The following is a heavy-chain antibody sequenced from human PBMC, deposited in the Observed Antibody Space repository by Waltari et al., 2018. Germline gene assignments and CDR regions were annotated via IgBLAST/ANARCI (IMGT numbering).Heavy chain of an antibody. Sequence: QVQLQESGPGLVKPSETLSLTCAVSGYSISSGYYWGWIRQPPGKGLEWIGSIYHSGSTYYNRALKSRVTISVDTSKNQFSRKLSSVTAADTAVYYCARRVRGVYGGMDVWCQGTTVTVSS. CDR2: IYHSGST. J-gene: IGHJ6*02. D-gene: IGHD3-10*01. CDR3: ARRVRGVYGGMDV. V-gene: IGHV4-38-2*01. CDR1: GYSISSGYY.